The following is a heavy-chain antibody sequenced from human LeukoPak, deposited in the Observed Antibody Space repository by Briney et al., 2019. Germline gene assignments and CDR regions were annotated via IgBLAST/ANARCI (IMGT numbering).Heavy chain of an antibody. CDR3: AKDMASHSSSSFDY. Sequence: GGSLRLSCAASGFNYSSYAMHWVRQAPGRGLEWVSGISWNSGSIGYADSVKGRFTISRDNAKNSLYLQMNSLRAEDTALYYCAKDMASHSSSSFDYWGQGTLVTVSS. V-gene: IGHV3-9*01. D-gene: IGHD6-13*01. J-gene: IGHJ4*02. CDR2: ISWNSGSI. CDR1: GFNYSSYA.